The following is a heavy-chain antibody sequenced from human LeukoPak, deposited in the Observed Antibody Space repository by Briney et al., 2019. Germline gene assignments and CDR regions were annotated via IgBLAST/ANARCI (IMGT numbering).Heavy chain of an antibody. CDR3: ARGFSPPGYYYDSSGYYSYYFDY. D-gene: IGHD3-22*01. V-gene: IGHV4-31*03. CDR2: IYYSGST. Sequence: RASETLSLTCTVSGGSISSGGYYWSWIRQHPGKGLEWIGYIYYSGSTYYNPSLKSRVTISVDTSKNQFSLKLSSVTAADTAVYYCARGFSPPGYYYDSSGYYSYYFDYWGQGTLVTVSS. CDR1: GGSISSGGYY. J-gene: IGHJ4*02.